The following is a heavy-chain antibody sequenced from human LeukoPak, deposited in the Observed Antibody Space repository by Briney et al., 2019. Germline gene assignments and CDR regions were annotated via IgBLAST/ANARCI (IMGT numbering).Heavy chain of an antibody. CDR1: GFMFSTYA. D-gene: IGHD2-15*01. CDR3: ARGRSAAEYDAFYI. CDR2: INTYGGST. Sequence: GGSLRLSCEVSGFMFSTYAMHWVRQAPGKGPEFVSGINTYGGSTHYAKSVKGRFTISRDNSKNTLYLQMGSLRAEDTAVYYCARGRSAAEYDAFYIWGQRKLATVSP. J-gene: IGHJ3*02. V-gene: IGHV3-64*01.